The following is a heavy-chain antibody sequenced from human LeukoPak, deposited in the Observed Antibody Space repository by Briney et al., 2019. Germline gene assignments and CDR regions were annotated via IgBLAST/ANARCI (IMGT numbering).Heavy chain of an antibody. J-gene: IGHJ4*02. CDR3: AREITMILWN. CDR1: GFTFSDYY. Sequence: GGSLRLSCAASGFTFSDYYMSWIRLAPGKGLEWVSYISSSGTTIYYADSVKGRFTISRDNAKNSLYLQMNSLRAEDTAIYYCAREITMILWNWGQGTLVTVSS. V-gene: IGHV3-11*01. D-gene: IGHD3-22*01. CDR2: ISSSGTTI.